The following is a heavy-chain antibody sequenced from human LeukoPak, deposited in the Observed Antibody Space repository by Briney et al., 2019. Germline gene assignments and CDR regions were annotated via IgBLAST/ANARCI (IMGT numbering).Heavy chain of an antibody. Sequence: SETLSLTCAVSGYSINSGYFWGWIRQPPGKGLEWIGNIYHTGSTYYKSSLKSRVTISVDTSKNQFSLKLSSGTAADTAVYYCARKGIAVTGIYDYWGQGILVTVSS. CDR1: GYSINSGYF. CDR2: IYHTGST. D-gene: IGHD6-19*01. J-gene: IGHJ4*02. CDR3: ARKGIAVTGIYDY. V-gene: IGHV4-38-2*01.